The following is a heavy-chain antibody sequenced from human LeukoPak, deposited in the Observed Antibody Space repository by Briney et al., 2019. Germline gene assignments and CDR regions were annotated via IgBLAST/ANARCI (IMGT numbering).Heavy chain of an antibody. CDR3: ARGPAGTFFDY. V-gene: IGHV4-59*01. CDR2: IYYGGST. CDR1: GGSISSYY. D-gene: IGHD6-13*01. J-gene: IGHJ4*02. Sequence: RSETLSLTCTVSGGSISSYYWSWIRQPPGKGLEWIGYIYYGGSTNYNPSLKSRVTISVDTSKNQFSLKLSSVTAADTAVYYCARGPAGTFFDYWGQGTLVTVSS.